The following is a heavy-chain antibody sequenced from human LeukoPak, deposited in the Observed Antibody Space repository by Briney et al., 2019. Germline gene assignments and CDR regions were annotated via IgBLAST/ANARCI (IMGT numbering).Heavy chain of an antibody. D-gene: IGHD3-10*01. Sequence: SEALSLTCTVSGGSISSSSYYWGWIRQPPGKGLEWIGIIYYSGSTYYNPSLKSRVTISVDTSKNQFSLKLSSVTAADTAVYYCARGLNSGNDAFDIWGQGTMVTVSS. CDR1: GGSISSSSYY. CDR3: ARGLNSGNDAFDI. V-gene: IGHV4-39*07. J-gene: IGHJ3*02. CDR2: IYYSGST.